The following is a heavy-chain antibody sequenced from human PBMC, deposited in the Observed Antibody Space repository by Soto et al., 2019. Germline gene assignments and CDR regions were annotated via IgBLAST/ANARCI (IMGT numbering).Heavy chain of an antibody. CDR3: ARGARTMVRGVIWWFDP. CDR1: GYGFSGYD. V-gene: IGHV1-8*01. D-gene: IGHD3-10*01. J-gene: IGHJ5*02. CDR2: MNPNSGNT. Sequence: TVDWKTAGYGFSGYDSEWGRKTKGQGLEWMGWMNPNSGNTGYAQKFQGRVTMTRNTSISTAYMELSSLRSEDTAVYYCARGARTMVRGVIWWFDPWGQGTLVTVSS.